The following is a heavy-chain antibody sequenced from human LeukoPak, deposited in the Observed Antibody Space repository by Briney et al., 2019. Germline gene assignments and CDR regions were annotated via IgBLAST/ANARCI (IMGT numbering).Heavy chain of an antibody. Sequence: ASVKVSCKASGGTFSSYAISWVRQAPGQGLEWMGGIIPIFGTANYAQKFQGRVTITADESTSTAYMELSSLRSGDTAVYYCAREEKGFWSGYYGRAFDIWGQGTMVTVSS. J-gene: IGHJ3*02. V-gene: IGHV1-69*13. CDR1: GGTFSSYA. CDR2: IIPIFGTA. CDR3: AREEKGFWSGYYGRAFDI. D-gene: IGHD3-3*01.